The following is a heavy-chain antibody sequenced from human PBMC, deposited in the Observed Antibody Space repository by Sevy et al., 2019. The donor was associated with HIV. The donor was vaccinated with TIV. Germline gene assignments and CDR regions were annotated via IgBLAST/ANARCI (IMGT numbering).Heavy chain of an antibody. J-gene: IGHJ3*02. D-gene: IGHD3-22*01. Sequence: GGSLRLSCAATGFTVNSNYMSWVRQAPGKGLEWVSIIYTGDNTYYTDSVKGRFTISSDNSKNTRYLQMNSLRAEDTAVYYCARLSVYYYDSDGYYTTGNAFDIWGQGTMVTVSS. CDR1: GFTVNSNY. CDR3: ARLSVYYYDSDGYYTTGNAFDI. V-gene: IGHV3-53*01. CDR2: IYTGDNT.